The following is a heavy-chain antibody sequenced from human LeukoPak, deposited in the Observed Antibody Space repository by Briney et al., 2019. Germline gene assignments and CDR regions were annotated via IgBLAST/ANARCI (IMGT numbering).Heavy chain of an antibody. J-gene: IGHJ4*02. V-gene: IGHV3-11*04. CDR1: GFTFSDYY. CDR2: ISSSGYST. Sequence: PGGSLRLSCAASGFTFSDYYMSWLRQAPGKELEWISYISSSGYSTYYAGSVKGRFTISRDNSNNSLYLQMNSLRDEDTAVYYCARDKRRFDKWGQGTLVAVSS. CDR3: ARDKRRFDK.